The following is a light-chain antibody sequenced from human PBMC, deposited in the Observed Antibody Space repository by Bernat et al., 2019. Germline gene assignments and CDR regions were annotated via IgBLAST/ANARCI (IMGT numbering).Light chain of an antibody. CDR1: SSDVGGYNY. Sequence: QSALTQPPSAAGSPGQSVTISCTGTSSDVGGYNYVSWYQQHPGKAPKLMIYAVSERPSGVPDRFSGSKSGNTASLTVSGLQAEDEADYYGSSYAGDNKVVIGGGTKLTVL. CDR2: AVS. V-gene: IGLV2-8*01. J-gene: IGLJ3*02. CDR3: SSYAGDNKVV.